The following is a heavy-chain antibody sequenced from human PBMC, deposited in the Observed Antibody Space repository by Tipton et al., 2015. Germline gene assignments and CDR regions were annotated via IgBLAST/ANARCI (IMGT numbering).Heavy chain of an antibody. CDR2: VFHTGAT. Sequence: TLSLTCTVSGVSISSYYWTWIRQPPGKGLQWVGNVFHTGATSYNSSLKSRPTFSIDTSKNQVSLRLSSVTAADTAVYYCARLTGDYYDSATYDPTYVDYWGQGILVSVSS. CDR1: GVSISSYY. V-gene: IGHV4-59*01. CDR3: ARLTGDYYDSATYDPTYVDY. J-gene: IGHJ4*02. D-gene: IGHD3-22*01.